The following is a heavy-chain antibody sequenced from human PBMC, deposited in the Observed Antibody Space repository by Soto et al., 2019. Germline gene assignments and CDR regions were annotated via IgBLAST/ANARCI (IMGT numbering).Heavy chain of an antibody. J-gene: IGHJ6*04. CDR1: GFTFSSYG. D-gene: IGHD2-21*02. V-gene: IGHV3-33*01. CDR3: ARDGRYCGGDCYSYYYYYGMDV. Sequence: QVQLVESGGGVVQPGRSLRLSCAASGFTFSSYGMHWVRQAPGKGLEWVAVIWYDGSNKYYADSVKGRFTISRDNSKNTLYMQMNSLRAEDTAVYYCARDGRYCGGDCYSYYYYYGMDVWGKGTTVTVSS. CDR2: IWYDGSNK.